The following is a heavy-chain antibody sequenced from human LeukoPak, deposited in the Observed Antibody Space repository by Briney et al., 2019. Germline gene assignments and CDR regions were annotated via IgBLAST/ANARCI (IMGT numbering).Heavy chain of an antibody. V-gene: IGHV3-23*01. D-gene: IGHD1/OR15-1a*01. CDR3: AARPDSNRGPYDY. J-gene: IGHJ4*02. CDR1: GFTFSSYA. Sequence: PGGSLRLSCAASGFTFSSYAMSWVRQAPGKGLEWVSAISGSGGSTYYADSVKGRFTISRDNSKNTLYLQMNSLRAEDTAVYYRAARPDSNRGPYDYWGQGTLVTVSS. CDR2: ISGSGGST.